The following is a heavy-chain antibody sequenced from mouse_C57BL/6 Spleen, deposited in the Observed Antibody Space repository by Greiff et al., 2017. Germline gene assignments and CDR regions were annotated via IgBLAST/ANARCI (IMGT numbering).Heavy chain of an antibody. CDR3: ARQDSNPYYAMDY. V-gene: IGHV5-6*01. CDR1: GFTFSSYG. Sequence: EVMLVEPGGDLVKPGGSLKLSCAASGFTFSSYGMSWVRQTPDKRLEWVATISSGGSYTYYPDSVKGRFTISRDNAKNTLYLQMSSLKSEDTAMYYCARQDSNPYYAMDYWGQGTSVTVSS. D-gene: IGHD2-5*01. J-gene: IGHJ4*01. CDR2: ISSGGSYT.